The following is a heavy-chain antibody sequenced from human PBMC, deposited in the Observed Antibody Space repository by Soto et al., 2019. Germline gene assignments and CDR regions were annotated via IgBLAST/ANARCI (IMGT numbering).Heavy chain of an antibody. D-gene: IGHD2-8*01. Sequence: QLQLQESGPGLVKPSETLSLTCTVSGGSISSSSYYWGWIRQPPGKGLEWIGSIYYSGSTYYNPSLKSRGTISVDTSKNQFSLKLSSVTAADTAVYYCARGLMDGDPGFDYWGQGTLVTVSS. CDR2: IYYSGST. J-gene: IGHJ4*02. V-gene: IGHV4-39*01. CDR1: GGSISSSSYY. CDR3: ARGLMDGDPGFDY.